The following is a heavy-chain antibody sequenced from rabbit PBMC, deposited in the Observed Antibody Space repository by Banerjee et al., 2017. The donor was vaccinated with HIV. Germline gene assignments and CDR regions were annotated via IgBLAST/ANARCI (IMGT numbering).Heavy chain of an antibody. CDR2: IYTSSGST. J-gene: IGHJ4*01. D-gene: IGHD6-1*01. CDR3: ARGFYAGAAGYGYAPYFNL. CDR1: GLSFSSSYY. Sequence: QSLEESGGDLVKPGASLTLTCTASGLSFSSSYYMCWVRQAPGEGLEWIACIYTSSGSTWYASWAKGRFTISKTSSTTVTLQMTSLTAADTATYFCARGFYAGAAGYGYAPYFNLWGPGTLVTVS. V-gene: IGHV1S40*01.